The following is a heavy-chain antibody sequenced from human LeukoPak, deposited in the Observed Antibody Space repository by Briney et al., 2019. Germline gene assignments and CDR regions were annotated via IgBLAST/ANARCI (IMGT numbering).Heavy chain of an antibody. CDR2: IYYSEST. J-gene: IGHJ4*02. V-gene: IGHV4-39*01. D-gene: IGHD5-24*01. CDR3: AKQRRDGYNYFDY. Sequence: SETLSLTCTVSGGSISSSRYYWGWIHHPPGKGLEWIGNIYYSESTYYNPSLKSRVTISVDTSKNQFSLKLSSVTAADTAVYYCAKQRRDGYNYFDYWGQGTLVTVSS. CDR1: GGSISSSRYY.